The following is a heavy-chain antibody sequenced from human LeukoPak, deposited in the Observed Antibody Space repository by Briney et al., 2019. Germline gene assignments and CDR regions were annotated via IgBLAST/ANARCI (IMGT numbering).Heavy chain of an antibody. CDR2: ISAYNGNT. CDR3: ARSGYSSSSGEPRLTDENFDY. CDR1: GYTFTSYG. V-gene: IGHV1-18*01. J-gene: IGHJ4*02. D-gene: IGHD6-6*01. Sequence: ASVKVSCKASGYTFTSYGISWVRQAPGQGLEWMGWISAYNGNTNYAQKLQGRVTMTTDTSTSTAYMELSSLRSEDTAVYYCARSGYSSSSGEPRLTDENFDYWGQGTLVTVSS.